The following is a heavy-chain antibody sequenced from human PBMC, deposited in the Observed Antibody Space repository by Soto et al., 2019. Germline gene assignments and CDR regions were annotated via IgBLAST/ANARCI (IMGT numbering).Heavy chain of an antibody. V-gene: IGHV3-30*18. J-gene: IGHJ6*02. D-gene: IGHD6-19*01. CDR2: ISYDGSNK. CDR1: GFTFSSYG. Sequence: PGGSLRLSCAASGFTFSSYGMHWVRQAPGKGLEWVAVISYDGSNKYYADSVKGRCTISRDNSKNTLYLQMNSLRAEDTSVYYCAKDPRSGWPLRGMDVWGDGIRVTVAS. CDR3: AKDPRSGWPLRGMDV.